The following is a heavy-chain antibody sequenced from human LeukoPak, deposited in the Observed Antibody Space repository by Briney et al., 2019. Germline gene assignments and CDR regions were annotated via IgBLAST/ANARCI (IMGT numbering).Heavy chain of an antibody. V-gene: IGHV3-11*01. CDR3: ARASRSGYAFDP. Sequence: PGGSLRLSCAASGFTFSDYYMTWIRQAPGKGLEWVSYISSSGSNIYYADSVKGRFTISRDSAKNSLFLQMSSLRVEDTAVYYCARASRSGYAFDPRGQGTLVTVSS. J-gene: IGHJ5*02. CDR2: ISSSGSNI. D-gene: IGHD3-3*01. CDR1: GFTFSDYY.